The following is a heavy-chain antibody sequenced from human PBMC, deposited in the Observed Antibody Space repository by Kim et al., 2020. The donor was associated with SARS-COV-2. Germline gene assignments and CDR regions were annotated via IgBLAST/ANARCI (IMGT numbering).Heavy chain of an antibody. CDR1: GYIFTRHS. Sequence: ASVKVSCKASGYIFTRHSLTWVRQAPGQGLEWMGWISTYNGNTNYAQKFQGRVSMTTDTSTSMDYMELRNLRSDDTAMYYCARVAEEFYGLDVWGHRTTV. J-gene: IGHJ6*02. D-gene: IGHD2-15*01. V-gene: IGHV1-18*01. CDR3: ARVAEEFYGLDV. CDR2: ISTYNGNT.